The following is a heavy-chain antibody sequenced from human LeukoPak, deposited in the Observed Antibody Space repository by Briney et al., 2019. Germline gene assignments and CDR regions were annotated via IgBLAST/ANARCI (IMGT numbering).Heavy chain of an antibody. CDR2: IYTSGST. D-gene: IGHD3-22*01. J-gene: IGHJ5*02. V-gene: IGHV4-61*02. CDR1: GGSISSGSYY. CDR3: ARGYYDSSGYYSNWFDP. Sequence: NPSQTLSLTCTVSGGSISSGSYYWSWIRQPAGKGLEWIGRIYTSGSTNYNPSLKSRVTISVDTSKNQFSLKLSSVTAADTAVYYCARGYYDSSGYYSNWFDPWGQGTLVTVSP.